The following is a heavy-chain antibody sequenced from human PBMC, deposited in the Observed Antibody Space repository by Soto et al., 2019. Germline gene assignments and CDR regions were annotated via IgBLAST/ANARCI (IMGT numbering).Heavy chain of an antibody. J-gene: IGHJ6*02. CDR3: ATDKSRMGYDILTGDSGMAV. CDR2: IIPIFGTA. CDR1: GGTFSSYA. Sequence: QVQLVQSGAEVKKPGSSVKVSCKASGGTFSSYAISWVRQAPGQGLEWMGGIIPIFGTANYAQKFQGRVTITADESTSTAYMEQISLRSEDTAVYYCATDKSRMGYDILTGDSGMAVWGQGTTVTVSS. V-gene: IGHV1-69*01. D-gene: IGHD3-9*01.